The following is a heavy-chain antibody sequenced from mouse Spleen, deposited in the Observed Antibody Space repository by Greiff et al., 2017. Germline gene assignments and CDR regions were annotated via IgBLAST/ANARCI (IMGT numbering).Heavy chain of an antibody. CDR2: ISSGGDYI. V-gene: IGHV5-9-1*02. CDR3: TRDPYGSSYGWYFDV. J-gene: IGHJ1*03. CDR1: GFTFSSYA. Sequence: EVKLMESGEGLVKPGGSLKLSCAASGFTFSSYAMSWVRQTPEKRLEWVAYISSGGDYIYYADTVKGRFTISRDNARNTLYLQMSSLKSEDTAMYYCTRDPYGSSYGWYFDVWGTGTTVTVSS. D-gene: IGHD1-1*01.